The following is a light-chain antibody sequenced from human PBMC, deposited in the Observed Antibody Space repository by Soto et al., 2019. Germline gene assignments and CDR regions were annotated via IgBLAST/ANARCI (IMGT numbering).Light chain of an antibody. CDR2: QVT. Sequence: QSALTQPASVSGSLGQSITISCTGTTRDIAGYNYISWYQQLPGKAPKLMIYQVTLRPSGISNRFSGSKSGNTASLTISGLQAEDEADYYCTSFSSSTSLYVFGTGTKVTV. CDR1: TRDIAGYNY. CDR3: TSFSSSTSLYV. J-gene: IGLJ1*01. V-gene: IGLV2-14*01.